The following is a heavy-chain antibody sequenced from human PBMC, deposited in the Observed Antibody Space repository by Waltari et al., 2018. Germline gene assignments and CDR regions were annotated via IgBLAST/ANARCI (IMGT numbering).Heavy chain of an antibody. V-gene: IGHV3-74*01. Sequence: EVQLVESGGGLVQPGGSLRLSCAASGFTFSSYWMHWVRQAPGKGLVCVSLIKSDGSSKTYADSVKGRFTISRDNAKNTLYLQMNSLRAEDTAVYYCARASFYGDRVYFDYWGQGTLVTVSS. CDR2: IKSDGSSK. CDR1: GFTFSSYW. CDR3: ARASFYGDRVYFDY. D-gene: IGHD4-17*01. J-gene: IGHJ4*02.